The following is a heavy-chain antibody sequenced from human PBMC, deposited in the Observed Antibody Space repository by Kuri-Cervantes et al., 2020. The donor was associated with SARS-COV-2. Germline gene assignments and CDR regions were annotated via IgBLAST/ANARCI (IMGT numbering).Heavy chain of an antibody. D-gene: IGHD1-1*01. CDR2: ISYDGSNK. Sequence: GESLKISCAASGFTFSSYGMHWVRQAPGKGLEWVAVISYDGSNKYYADSVKGRFTISRDNSKNTLYLQMNSLRAEDTAVYYCARDKVQLERPRYDYYYYDMDVWGQGTTVTVSS. J-gene: IGHJ6*02. CDR1: GFTFSSYG. V-gene: IGHV3-30*03. CDR3: ARDKVQLERPRYDYYYYDMDV.